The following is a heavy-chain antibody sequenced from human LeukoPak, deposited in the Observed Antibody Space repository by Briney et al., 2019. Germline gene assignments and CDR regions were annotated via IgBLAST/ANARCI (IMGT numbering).Heavy chain of an antibody. Sequence: GGSLRLSCAVSGFTFSSHWMNWVRQASGKGLEWVANIKQDGGEKYYVDSVRGRFTISRDNARNSLYLQMNSLRVEDTAVYYCARSAYSGHEKKGDYWGQGTLVTVSS. CDR2: IKQDGGEK. J-gene: IGHJ4*02. D-gene: IGHD5-12*01. CDR3: ARSAYSGHEKKGDY. V-gene: IGHV3-7*02. CDR1: GFTFSSHW.